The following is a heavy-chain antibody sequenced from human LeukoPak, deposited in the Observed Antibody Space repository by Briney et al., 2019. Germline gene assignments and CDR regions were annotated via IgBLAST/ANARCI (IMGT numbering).Heavy chain of an antibody. CDR2: INPNSGGT. CDR3: ARMDSSSDAFDI. D-gene: IGHD6-6*01. J-gene: IGHJ3*02. CDR1: GYTFTGCY. Sequence: ASVKVSCKASGYTFTGCYMHWVRQAPGQGLEWMGWINPNSGGTNYAQKFQGRVTMTRDTSISTAYMELSRLRSDDTTVYYCARMDSSSDAFDIWGQGTMVTVSS. V-gene: IGHV1-2*02.